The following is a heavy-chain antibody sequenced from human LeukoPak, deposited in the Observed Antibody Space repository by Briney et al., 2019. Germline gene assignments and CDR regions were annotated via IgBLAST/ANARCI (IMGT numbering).Heavy chain of an antibody. D-gene: IGHD4-23*01. CDR2: FDPEDGET. V-gene: IGHV1-24*01. CDR1: GYTLTELS. Sequence: ASVKVSCKVSGYTLTELSMHWVRQAPGKGLEWMGGFDPEDGETIYAQKFQGRVTMTEDTSTDTAYMELSSLRSEDTAVYYCATDRRYGGNSGYYYYMDVWGKGTTVTVSS. CDR3: ATDRRYGGNSGYYYYMDV. J-gene: IGHJ6*03.